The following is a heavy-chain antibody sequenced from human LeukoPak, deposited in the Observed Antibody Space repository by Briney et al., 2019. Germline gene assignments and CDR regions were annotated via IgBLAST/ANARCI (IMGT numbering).Heavy chain of an antibody. CDR2: ISSSSSTI. D-gene: IGHD2-2*01. J-gene: IGHJ3*02. V-gene: IGHV3-48*01. CDR1: GFTFSSYS. Sequence: GGSLRLSCAASGFTFSSYSMNWVRQAPGKGLEWVSYISSSSSTIYYADSVKGRFTISRDNAKNSLYLQMNSLRAEDTAVYYCARGRGYCSSTSCPLDRDAFDIWGQGTIVTVSS. CDR3: ARGRGYCSSTSCPLDRDAFDI.